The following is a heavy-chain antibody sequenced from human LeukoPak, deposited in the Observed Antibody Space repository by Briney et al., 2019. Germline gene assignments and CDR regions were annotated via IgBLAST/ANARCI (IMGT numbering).Heavy chain of an antibody. CDR1: GYTFSRYG. CDR2: ISAYNGNT. V-gene: IGHV1-18*01. CDR3: ARDLRIFQYDSSSGYWWGTTGPREHFDY. Sequence: ASVKVSCKASGYTFSRYGINWVRQAPGQGLEWMGWISAYNGNTNYAQNFQGRVTMTTVTSTSTSYMEMGSLRSDDTAVYYCARDLRIFQYDSSSGYWWGTTGPREHFDYWGQGTLVTVSS. D-gene: IGHD3-3*01. J-gene: IGHJ4*02.